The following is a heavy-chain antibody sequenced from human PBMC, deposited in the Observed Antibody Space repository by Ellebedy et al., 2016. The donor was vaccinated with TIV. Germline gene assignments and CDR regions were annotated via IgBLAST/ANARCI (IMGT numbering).Heavy chain of an antibody. V-gene: IGHV1-46*01. CDR1: GYTFTSYY. D-gene: IGHD1-26*01. Sequence: ASVKVSXXASGYTFTSYYMHWVRQAPGQGLEWMGIINPSGGSTSYAQKFQGRVTMTRDTSTSTVYMELSSLRSEDTAVYYCAREEVGGDYYYGMDVWGQGTTVTVSS. CDR3: AREEVGGDYYYGMDV. CDR2: INPSGGST. J-gene: IGHJ6*02.